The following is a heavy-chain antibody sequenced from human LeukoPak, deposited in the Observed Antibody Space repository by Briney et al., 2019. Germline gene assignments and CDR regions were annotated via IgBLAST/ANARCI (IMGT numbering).Heavy chain of an antibody. CDR1: GYTFTNYG. J-gene: IGHJ4*02. CDR2: VSPYNGHT. Sequence: ASVKVSCKASGYTFTNYGFSWVRQAPGQGLEGMGWVSPYNGHTNYVQKLQGRVTMTTDTSTSTAYMELRSLRSDDTAVYYCARDPDSGSYSSGYWGQGTLVTVSS. CDR3: ARDPDSGSYSSGY. V-gene: IGHV1-18*01. D-gene: IGHD1-26*01.